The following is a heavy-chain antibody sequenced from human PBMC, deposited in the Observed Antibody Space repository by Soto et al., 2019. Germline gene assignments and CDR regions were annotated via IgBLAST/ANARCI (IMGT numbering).Heavy chain of an antibody. CDR2: IFYSGKT. CDR1: GGSIISGGYY. CDR3: ARGGPYDFWSGYSH. D-gene: IGHD3-3*01. J-gene: IGHJ4*02. Sequence: QVQLQESGPGLVKPSQTLSLSCTVSGGSIISGGYYWSWIRQHPGKGLEWIGYIFYSGKTYYNPSLKIRVTXXVXTXXHQFSLELTSVTAADTAVYYCARGGPYDFWSGYSHWGPGTLVTVSS. V-gene: IGHV4-31*03.